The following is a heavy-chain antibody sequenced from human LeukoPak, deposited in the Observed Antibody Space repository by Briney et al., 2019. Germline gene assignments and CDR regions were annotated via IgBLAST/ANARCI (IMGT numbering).Heavy chain of an antibody. Sequence: PGGSLRLSCAASGFSFSSYSRNWVRQAPGKGLEWVSSISSSSNYIYYADSVKGRFTISRDNAKNSLDSQMNSLRAEDPAVYYCERGKYSGPMRPFHYWGGGTLVSVSS. CDR2: ISSSSNYI. J-gene: IGHJ4*02. CDR1: GFSFSSYS. V-gene: IGHV3-21*01. D-gene: IGHD5-12*01. CDR3: ERGKYSGPMRPFHY.